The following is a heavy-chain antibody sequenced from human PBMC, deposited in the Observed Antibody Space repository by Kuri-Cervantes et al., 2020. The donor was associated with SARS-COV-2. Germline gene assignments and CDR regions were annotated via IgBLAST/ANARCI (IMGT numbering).Heavy chain of an antibody. CDR1: GFTFSGYN. Sequence: GESLKISCTASGFTFSGYNMNWVRQAPGKGLEWVSSISSSSGYIYYTDSVMGRFTISRDNAKNSLYLQMNSLRAEDTAVHHCARERMTPLSKYPYYFDYWGQGTLVTVSS. V-gene: IGHV3-21*01. CDR2: ISSSSGYI. J-gene: IGHJ4*02. CDR3: ARERMTPLSKYPYYFDY. D-gene: IGHD2-2*02.